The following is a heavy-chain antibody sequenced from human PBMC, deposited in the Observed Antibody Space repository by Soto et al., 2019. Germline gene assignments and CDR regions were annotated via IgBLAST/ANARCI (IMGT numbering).Heavy chain of an antibody. V-gene: IGHV4-39*01. J-gene: IGHJ5*02. CDR3: ARLIAAAGTRPNNWFDP. D-gene: IGHD6-13*01. CDR2: IYYSGST. CDR1: GGSISSSSYY. Sequence: SETLSLTCTVSGGSISSSSYYWGWIRQPPGKGLEWIGSIYYSGSTYYNPSLKSRVTISVDTSKNQFSLKLSSVTAADTAVYYCARLIAAAGTRPNNWFDPWGQGTLVTVSS.